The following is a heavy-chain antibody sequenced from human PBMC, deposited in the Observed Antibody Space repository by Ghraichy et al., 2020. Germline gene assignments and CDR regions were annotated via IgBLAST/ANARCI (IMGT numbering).Heavy chain of an antibody. CDR1: GLTFSSCA. J-gene: IGHJ4*02. Sequence: GGSLRLSCAASGLTFSSCAMNWFRQAPGKGLEWVSSVGGTGDYTYYADSVKGRFTISRDNSKNTLFLQMNSLRAEDTAVYDCAKARSDYYHQGTFDYWGQGTLVTVS. V-gene: IGHV3-23*01. CDR2: VGGTGDYT. D-gene: IGHD4-17*01. CDR3: AKARSDYYHQGTFDY.